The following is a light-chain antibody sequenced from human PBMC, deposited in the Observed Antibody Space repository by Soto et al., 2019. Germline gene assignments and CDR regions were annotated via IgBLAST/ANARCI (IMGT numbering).Light chain of an antibody. Sequence: SYELTQPPSVSVAPGKTATITCGGNNIGSESVHWYQQKPGQAPVLVIYYDSDRPSGIPERFSGSNSGNTATLTIGRVEAGDEAAYYCQVWDGSSDQQVFGGGTKLTVL. CDR1: NIGSES. V-gene: IGLV3-21*04. CDR3: QVWDGSSDQQV. J-gene: IGLJ3*02. CDR2: YDS.